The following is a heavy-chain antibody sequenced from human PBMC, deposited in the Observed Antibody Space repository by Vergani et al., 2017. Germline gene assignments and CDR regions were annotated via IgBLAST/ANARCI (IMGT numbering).Heavy chain of an antibody. J-gene: IGHJ4*02. V-gene: IGHV3-30*18. Sequence: QVQLVESGGGVVQPGRSLRLSCAASGFTFSSYGMHWVRQAPGKGLEWVAVISYDGSNKYYADSVKGRFTISRDNSKNTLYLQMNSLRAEDTAVYYCAKDMDAAAGTWTFDYWGQGTLVTVSS. D-gene: IGHD6-13*01. CDR3: AKDMDAAAGTWTFDY. CDR1: GFTFSSYG. CDR2: ISYDGSNK.